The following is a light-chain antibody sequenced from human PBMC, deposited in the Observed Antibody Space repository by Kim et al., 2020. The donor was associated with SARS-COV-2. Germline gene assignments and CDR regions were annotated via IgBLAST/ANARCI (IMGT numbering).Light chain of an antibody. CDR2: SAS. J-gene: IGKJ2*01. CDR3: QQYGGSPPRYT. Sequence: TQSPGTLSLSPGERATLSCRASQSLSSSYLAWYQQKRGQAPRLLIYSASSRATGIPHRFSGSGSGTDFTLTISRLEPEDFAVYYCQQYGGSPPRYTFGQGTKLEI. V-gene: IGKV3-20*01. CDR1: QSLSSSY.